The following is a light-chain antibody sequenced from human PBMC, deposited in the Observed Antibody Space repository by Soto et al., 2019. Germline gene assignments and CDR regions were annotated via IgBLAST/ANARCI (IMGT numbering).Light chain of an antibody. CDR2: DAS. J-gene: IGKJ4*01. V-gene: IGKV3-15*01. CDR1: QSVSNN. Sequence: EIVMTQSPATLSLSPGQRATLSCRASQSVSNNVAWYQQRPGQAPRLLIYDASTRTTGIPARFSGSGSGTELTLTISSLQSEDFAVYYCQQYNKWVTFGGGNKVEIK. CDR3: QQYNKWVT.